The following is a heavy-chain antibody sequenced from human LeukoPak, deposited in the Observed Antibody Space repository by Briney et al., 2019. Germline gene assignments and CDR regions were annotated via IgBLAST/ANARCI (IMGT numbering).Heavy chain of an antibody. CDR2: INSGNGDT. V-gene: IGHV1-3*01. CDR1: GYIFTNYA. CDR3: ARGDCSNCYNTDV. J-gene: IGHJ6*04. Sequence: GASVKVSCKASGYIFTNYAMHWVRPAPGQRPEWMGWINSGNGDTKYSQTFQDRVTITRDTSASTAYMELSSLRSEDTAVYYCARGDCSNCYNTDVWGKGTTVTVSS. D-gene: IGHD2-2*01.